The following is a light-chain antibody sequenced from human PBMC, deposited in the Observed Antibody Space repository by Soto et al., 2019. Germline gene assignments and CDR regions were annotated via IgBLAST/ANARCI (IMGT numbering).Light chain of an antibody. J-gene: IGKJ4*01. CDR1: QSLLHSNGYNY. Sequence: DIVMTQSPLSLPVTPGEPASISCRSSQSLLHSNGYNYLDWYLQKPGQSPQLLIYLGSNRASGVPDRCSGSGSGTDFTLKISRVEADDVGVYYSMQALQSPLTFGGGTKVEIK. CDR2: LGS. V-gene: IGKV2-28*01. CDR3: MQALQSPLT.